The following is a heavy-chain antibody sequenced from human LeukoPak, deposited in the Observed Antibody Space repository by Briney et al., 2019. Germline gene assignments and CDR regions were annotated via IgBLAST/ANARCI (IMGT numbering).Heavy chain of an antibody. J-gene: IGHJ5*02. CDR2: ISDGSYST. CDR3: AKDAPALVVAKGEDNWFDP. D-gene: IGHD2-15*01. Sequence: GGSLRLSCAASGFTFDDYAMHWVRQAPGKGLEWVSSISDGSYSTYFADSVKGRFTISRDNSKNTLYLQMNSLKAEDTAVYYCAKDAPALVVAKGEDNWFDPWGQGTLVTVSS. CDR1: GFTFDDYA. V-gene: IGHV3-23*01.